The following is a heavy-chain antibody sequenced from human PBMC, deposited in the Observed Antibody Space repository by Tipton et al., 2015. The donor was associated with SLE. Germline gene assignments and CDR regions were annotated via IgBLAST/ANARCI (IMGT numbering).Heavy chain of an antibody. CDR2: IYYSGST. CDR3: ARVEERYYYDSSGYYLGAFDI. V-gene: IGHV4-30-4*08. Sequence: TLSLTCTVSGGSISSSSYYWGWIRQPPGKGLEWIGYIYYSGSTYYNPSLKSRVTISVDTSKNQFSLKLSSVTAADTAVYYCARVEERYYYDSSGYYLGAFDIWGQGTMVTVSS. CDR1: GGSISSSSYY. D-gene: IGHD3-22*01. J-gene: IGHJ3*02.